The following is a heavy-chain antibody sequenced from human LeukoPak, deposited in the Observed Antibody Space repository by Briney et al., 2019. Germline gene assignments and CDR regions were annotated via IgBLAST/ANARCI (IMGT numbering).Heavy chain of an antibody. Sequence: GGSLRLSCVGYGFTFDYWMSWVRQAPGKGLEWVANINDDESEKYYVDSVKGRFTVSRDNARSSLFLQMNNLNAEDTAIYFCARVSTRSGATYYFDYWGQGTLVTVSS. CDR2: INDDESEK. CDR3: ARVSTRSGATYYFDY. CDR1: GFTFDYW. D-gene: IGHD3-10*01. J-gene: IGHJ4*02. V-gene: IGHV3-7*01.